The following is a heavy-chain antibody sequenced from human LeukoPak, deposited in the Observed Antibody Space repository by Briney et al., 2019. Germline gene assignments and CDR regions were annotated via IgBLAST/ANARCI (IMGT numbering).Heavy chain of an antibody. CDR3: VRALIAYGDLNWFDS. D-gene: IGHD4-17*01. V-gene: IGHV3-48*01. Sequence: GGSLRLSCVASGFTVNSYCMNWVRQAPGRELEWISYISPTSGTIFYADSVKGRFTISRDNARNSLYLQMNSLRAEDTAVYFCVRALIAYGDLNWFDSWGQGTVVTVSS. J-gene: IGHJ5*01. CDR1: GFTVNSYC. CDR2: ISPTSGTI.